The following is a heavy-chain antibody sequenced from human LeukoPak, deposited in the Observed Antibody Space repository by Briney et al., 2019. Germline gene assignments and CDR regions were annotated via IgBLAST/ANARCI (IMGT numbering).Heavy chain of an antibody. CDR1: GFTFSAYA. V-gene: IGHV3-23*01. Sequence: PGGSLRLSRAASGFTFSAYAMSWVRQAPGKGLEWVSCIDATGGGIYYADSVRGRFIISRDNSKKMVYLQMDSLRTEDTAIYYCAKGKVNHLGAFDYWGQGTLVAVSS. J-gene: IGHJ4*02. D-gene: IGHD1-26*01. CDR3: AKGKVNHLGAFDY. CDR2: IDATGGGI.